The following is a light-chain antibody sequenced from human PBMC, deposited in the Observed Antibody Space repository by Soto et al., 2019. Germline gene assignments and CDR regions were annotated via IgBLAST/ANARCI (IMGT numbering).Light chain of an antibody. Sequence: QSALTQPPSASGSPGQSVAISCAGSTRDVGAYNYVSWYQQYPGKAPKLILYEVNKRPSGVPDRFSGSKSGNTASLTVSGLHTADEADYYCSSYAGNNNFVVFGGGTQLTVL. CDR3: SSYAGNNNFVV. J-gene: IGLJ2*01. CDR2: EVN. CDR1: TRDVGAYNY. V-gene: IGLV2-8*01.